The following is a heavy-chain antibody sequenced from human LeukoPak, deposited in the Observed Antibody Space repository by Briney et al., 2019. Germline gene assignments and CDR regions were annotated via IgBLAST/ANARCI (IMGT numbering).Heavy chain of an antibody. J-gene: IGHJ4*02. CDR3: TTLLWFGELSDY. CDR1: GFTFSNAW. D-gene: IGHD3-10*01. CDR2: IKSKTDGGTT. V-gene: IGHV3-15*01. Sequence: PGGSLSLSCPASGFTFSNAWLSWVGQPPGPGLGWVGRIKSKTDGGTTDNASPMKGRFTISRDDSKNTLYLQMNSLKTEDTAVYYCTTLLWFGELSDYWGQGTLVTVSS.